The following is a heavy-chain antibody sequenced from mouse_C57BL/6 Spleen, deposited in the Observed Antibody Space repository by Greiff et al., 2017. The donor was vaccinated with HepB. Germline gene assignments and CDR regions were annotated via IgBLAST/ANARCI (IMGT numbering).Heavy chain of an antibody. CDR1: GYTFTDYN. D-gene: IGHD6-2*01. V-gene: IGHV1-18*01. J-gene: IGHJ3*01. Sequence: EVQLQQSGPELVKPGASVKIPCKASGYTFTDYNMDWVKQSHGKSLEWIGDINPNNGGTIYNQKFKGKATLTVDKSSSTAYMELRSLTSEDTAVYYCARESLLSPFGYWGQGTLVTVSA. CDR2: INPNNGGT. CDR3: ARESLLSPFGY.